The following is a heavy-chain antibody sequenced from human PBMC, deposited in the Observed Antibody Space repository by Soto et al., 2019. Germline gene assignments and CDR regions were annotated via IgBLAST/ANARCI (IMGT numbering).Heavy chain of an antibody. D-gene: IGHD2-21*02. CDR2: IDWDDDK. Sequence: SGPTLVNPTQNLTLTCTFSGFSLRTSGMRVTWIRQPPGKALEWLACIDWDDDKFYSTSLKTRLTISKDTSKNQVVLQMTNLDPVDTATYYCARVYGGNSPDALAIWGQGTMVTVSS. V-gene: IGHV2-70*04. CDR3: ARVYGGNSPDALAI. J-gene: IGHJ3*02. CDR1: GFSLRTSGMR.